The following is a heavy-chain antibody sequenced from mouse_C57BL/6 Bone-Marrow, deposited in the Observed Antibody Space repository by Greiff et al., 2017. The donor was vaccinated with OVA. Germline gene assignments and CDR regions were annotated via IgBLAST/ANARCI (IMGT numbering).Heavy chain of an antibody. CDR2: ISSGGSNT. CDR1: GFTFSSYG. Sequence: EVKLVESGGDLVKPGGSLKLSCAASGFTFSSYGMSWVRQTPDKRLEWVATISSGGSNTYYPDSVKGRFTISRDNAKNTLYLQMSSLKSEDTAVYYGARQGLITTAAGFAYWGQGTLVTVSA. CDR3: ARQGLITTAAGFAY. D-gene: IGHD1-2*01. V-gene: IGHV5-6*01. J-gene: IGHJ3*01.